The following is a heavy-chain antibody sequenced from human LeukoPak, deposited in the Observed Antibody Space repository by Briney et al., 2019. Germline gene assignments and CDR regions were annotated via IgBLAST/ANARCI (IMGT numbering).Heavy chain of an antibody. Sequence: PGGSLRLSCAASGFTFSGFGMHWVRQAPGKGLEWVAVIWYDGSNKYYADSVKGRFTISRDNSKNTLYLQMNSLSAEDTAVYFCARDRMATSVTTLDYWGQGTLVTVSS. CDR1: GFTFSGFG. CDR2: IWYDGSNK. D-gene: IGHD4-11*01. CDR3: ARDRMATSVTTLDY. V-gene: IGHV3-33*01. J-gene: IGHJ4*02.